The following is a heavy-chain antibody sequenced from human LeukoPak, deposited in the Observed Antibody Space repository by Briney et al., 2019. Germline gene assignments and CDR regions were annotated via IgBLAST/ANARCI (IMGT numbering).Heavy chain of an antibody. CDR2: ITGSGGST. J-gene: IGHJ2*01. Sequence: GGSLRLSCVASGFTFSSYGMNWVRQAPGKGLEWVSAITGSGGSTYYADSVKGRFTISRDNSKNTLYLQMNSLRAEDTAVYYCAKGGIPLEYSSGYWYFDLWGRGTLVTVSS. V-gene: IGHV3-23*01. D-gene: IGHD6-19*01. CDR3: AKGGIPLEYSSGYWYFDL. CDR1: GFTFSSYG.